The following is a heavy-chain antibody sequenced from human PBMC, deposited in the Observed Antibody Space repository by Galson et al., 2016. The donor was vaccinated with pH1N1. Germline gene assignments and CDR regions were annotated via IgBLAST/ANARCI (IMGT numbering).Heavy chain of an antibody. D-gene: IGHD3-3*01. CDR3: ARGLIDYDFWGGYQDHAAFDI. CDR2: TYYRSKWYN. CDR1: GDSVSSNSAT. Sequence: CAISGDSVSSNSATWNWIRQSPSRGLEWLGRTYYRSKWYNDYAESVKSRIIISPDTSKNQLSLQLNYVTPADTAVYYCARGLIDYDFWGGYQDHAAFDIWGRGTMVIVSA. J-gene: IGHJ3*02. V-gene: IGHV6-1*01.